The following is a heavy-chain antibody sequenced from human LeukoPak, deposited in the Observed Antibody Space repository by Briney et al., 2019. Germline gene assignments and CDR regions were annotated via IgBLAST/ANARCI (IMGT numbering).Heavy chain of an antibody. J-gene: IGHJ6*03. V-gene: IGHV4-38-2*02. Sequence: SETLSLTCTVSGYSIRSGYYWGWIRQPPGKGLEWIGSLYHSGSTYYNPSLKSRVTISVDTSKNQFSLKLSSVTAADTAVYYCARQLRYYYGSGSYFSDYYYYYMDVWGKGTTVTISS. CDR3: ARQLRYYYGSGSYFSDYYYYYMDV. CDR1: GYSIRSGYY. D-gene: IGHD3-10*01. CDR2: LYHSGST.